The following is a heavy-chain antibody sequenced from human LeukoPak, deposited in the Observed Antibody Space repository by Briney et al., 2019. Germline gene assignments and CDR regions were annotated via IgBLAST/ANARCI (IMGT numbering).Heavy chain of an antibody. CDR1: GYTFTGYY. J-gene: IGHJ4*02. CDR2: INPNSGVT. CDR3: ATAVLYGGNDFDY. V-gene: IGHV1-2*01. Sequence: ASVKVSCKASGYTFTGYYMHWVRQAPGQGLEWMGWINPNSGVTKVAKRLKGRVTSTRDTSTSTAYLALSSLRSDDTAVYYCATAVLYGGNDFDYWGQGNLVTVSS. D-gene: IGHD5-12*01.